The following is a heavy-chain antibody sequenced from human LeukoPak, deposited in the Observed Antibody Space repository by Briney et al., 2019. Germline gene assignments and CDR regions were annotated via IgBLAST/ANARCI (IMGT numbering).Heavy chain of an antibody. Sequence: ASVKVSCKASRYTFSSYDINWVRQATGQGLEWMGWMNPNSGNTGYAQKFQGRVTMTRNTFISTAYMDLSSLRSEDTAVYYCARRYCSSTSCHYFDYWGQGTLVTVSS. CDR1: RYTFSSYD. CDR2: MNPNSGNT. CDR3: ARRYCSSTSCHYFDY. D-gene: IGHD2-2*01. J-gene: IGHJ4*02. V-gene: IGHV1-8*01.